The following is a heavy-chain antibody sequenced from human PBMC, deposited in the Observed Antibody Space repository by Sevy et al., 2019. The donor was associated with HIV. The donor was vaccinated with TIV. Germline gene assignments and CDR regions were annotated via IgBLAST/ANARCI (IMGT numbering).Heavy chain of an antibody. CDR3: ARHIAGAAGTSSYYYYMDV. CDR2: IYPGDSDT. J-gene: IGHJ6*03. D-gene: IGHD6-13*01. V-gene: IGHV5-51*01. CDR1: GYSFTSYW. Sequence: GESLKISCKGSGYSFTSYWIGWVRQMPGKGLEWMGIIYPGDSDTRYSPSFQGQVTISADKSISTAYLQWSSLKASDTAMYCCARHIAGAAGTSSYYYYMDVWGKGTTVTVSS.